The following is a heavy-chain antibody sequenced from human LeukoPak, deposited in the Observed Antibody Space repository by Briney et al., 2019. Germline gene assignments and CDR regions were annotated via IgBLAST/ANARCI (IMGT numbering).Heavy chain of an antibody. CDR1: GASISSYY. Sequence: SETLSLICTVSGASISSYYWSWLRQPPGKGLEWIGVIYYSGSIKYNPSLKSRVTMSVDTSKNQFSLKLSSVTAADTAIYYCARENPSGYYNRPIDYWGQGTLVTVSS. V-gene: IGHV4-59*01. CDR3: ARENPSGYYNRPIDY. J-gene: IGHJ4*02. CDR2: IYYSGSI. D-gene: IGHD3-22*01.